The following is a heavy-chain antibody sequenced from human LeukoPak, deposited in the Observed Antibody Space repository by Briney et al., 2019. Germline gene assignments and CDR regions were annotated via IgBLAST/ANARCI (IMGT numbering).Heavy chain of an antibody. D-gene: IGHD3-16*01. CDR3: ARDLHGSRGEFDY. J-gene: IGHJ4*02. CDR2: TYHWSKWFN. CDR1: GDSVTSGI. V-gene: IGHV6-1*01. Sequence: SQTLPLTCAISGDSVTSGIWNWIRQSPSRGLEWLGRTYHWSKWFNDYAVSVGSRMTINADTSRNQFSLQLNSVTPEDTAVYYCARDLHGSRGEFDYWGQGTLVTVSS.